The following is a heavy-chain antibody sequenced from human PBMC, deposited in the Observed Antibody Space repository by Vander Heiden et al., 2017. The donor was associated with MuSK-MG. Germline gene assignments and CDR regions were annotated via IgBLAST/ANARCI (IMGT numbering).Heavy chain of an antibody. V-gene: IGHV3-21*02. D-gene: IGHD4-17*01. J-gene: IGHJ4*02. CDR3: AKSGYGDPNKSFDY. CDR2: ITSSSNDI. Sequence: EAQMVESGGGLVKPGGSLRLSCAASGFSFNTYTMNWVRQAPGKGLEWVSSITSSSNDIYYADSVKGRFTISRDNAKNSLYLQMNSMRAEDTAVYYCAKSGYGDPNKSFDYWGQGTLVTVYS. CDR1: GFSFNTYT.